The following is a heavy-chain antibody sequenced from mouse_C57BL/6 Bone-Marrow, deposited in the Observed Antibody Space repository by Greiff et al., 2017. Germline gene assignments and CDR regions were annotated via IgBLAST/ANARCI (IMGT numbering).Heavy chain of an antibody. D-gene: IGHD2-2*01. J-gene: IGHJ2*01. CDR2: ISYDGSN. V-gene: IGHV3-6*01. CDR1: GYSITSGYY. Sequence: EVKLVESGPGLVKPSQSLSLTCSVTGYSITSGYYWNWIRQFPGNKLEWMGYISYDGSNNYNPSLKNRISITRDTSKNQFFLKLNSVTTEDTATYYCVGWLRVYFDYWGQGTTLTVSA. CDR3: VGWLRVYFDY.